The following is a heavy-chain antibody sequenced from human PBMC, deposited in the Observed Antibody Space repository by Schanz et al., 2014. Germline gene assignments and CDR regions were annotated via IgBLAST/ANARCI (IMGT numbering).Heavy chain of an antibody. J-gene: IGHJ4*02. V-gene: IGHV3-48*01. CDR3: ARGGPAYYFDD. CDR2: IRSSSTPI. CDR1: GFGFSSYS. Sequence: EVQLVESGGGLIQPGGSLRLSCAASGFGFSSYSMNWVRQAPGKGLEWVSYIRSSSTPIYYADSVKGRFTISRDNSKNTVYIQMNSLRAEDTAVYYCARGGPAYYFDDWGQGTLVTVSS.